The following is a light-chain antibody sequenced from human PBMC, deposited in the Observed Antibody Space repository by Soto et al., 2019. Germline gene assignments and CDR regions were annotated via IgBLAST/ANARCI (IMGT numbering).Light chain of an antibody. V-gene: IGLV2-14*03. J-gene: IGLJ1*01. CDR1: SSDVGGYNS. Sequence: QSVLTQPASVSGSAGQSITISCTGTSSDVGGYNSVSWYQHHPGKAPKLMIFDVSDRPSGVSSRFSGSKSGNTASLTISGLQAEDEADYYCSSYTTSSTPHYVFGPGTKVTVL. CDR2: DVS. CDR3: SSYTTSSTPHYV.